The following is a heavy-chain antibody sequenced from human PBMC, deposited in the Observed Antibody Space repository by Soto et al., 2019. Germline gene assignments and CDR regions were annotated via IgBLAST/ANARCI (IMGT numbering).Heavy chain of an antibody. CDR1: GFTFSNYA. D-gene: IGHD1-26*01. CDR2: IWSDGSTR. J-gene: IGHJ5*02. Sequence: GGSLRLSCAASGFTFSNYAMHWVRQAPGKGLEWVSVIWSDGSTRYYADSVKGRFTVSRDNSKNTVHLQMNSLRAEDAAVYYCARDQTGSYPYNWLDPWGQGTLVTVSS. CDR3: ARDQTGSYPYNWLDP. V-gene: IGHV3-33*01.